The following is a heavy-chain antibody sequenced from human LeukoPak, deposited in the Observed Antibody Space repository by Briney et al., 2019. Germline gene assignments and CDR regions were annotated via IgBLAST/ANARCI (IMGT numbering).Heavy chain of an antibody. CDR2: IYYSGST. J-gene: IGHJ6*02. D-gene: IGHD1-7*01. Sequence: SETLSLTCTDSDGSISSYYWSWIRQPPGKGLEWIGYIYYSGSTNYNPSLKSRVTISVDTSKNQFSLKLSSVTAADTAVYYCARGGTTLNYYGMDVWGQGTSVTVSS. V-gene: IGHV4-59*08. CDR3: ARGGTTLNYYGMDV. CDR1: DGSISSYY.